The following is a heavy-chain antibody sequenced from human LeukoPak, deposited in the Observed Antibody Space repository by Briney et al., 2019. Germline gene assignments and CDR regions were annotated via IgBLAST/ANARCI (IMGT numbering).Heavy chain of an antibody. D-gene: IGHD3-22*01. Sequence: GASAKVSCKASGYTFTSYGISWVRQAPGQGLEWMGWISAYNGNTNYAQKLQGRVTMTTDTSTSTAYMELRSLRSDDTAVYYCARALRYYYDSSASGAFDIWGQGTMVTVSS. J-gene: IGHJ3*02. V-gene: IGHV1-18*01. CDR1: GYTFTSYG. CDR3: ARALRYYYDSSASGAFDI. CDR2: ISAYNGNT.